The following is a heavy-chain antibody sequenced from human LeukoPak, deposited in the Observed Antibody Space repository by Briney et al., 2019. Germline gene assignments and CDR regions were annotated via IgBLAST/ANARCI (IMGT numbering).Heavy chain of an antibody. J-gene: IGHJ3*02. CDR3: AKSNGYGLVDI. D-gene: IGHD3-10*01. CDR1: GGSISSYY. CDR2: IFYRGGT. V-gene: IGHV4-59*12. Sequence: SETLSLTCTVSGGSISSYYWSWIRQPPGKGLEWIGYIFYRGGTYYSPSLKSRVTISLDTSRNQFSLNLNSVTAADTAVYYCAKSNGYGLVDIWGQGTMVTVSS.